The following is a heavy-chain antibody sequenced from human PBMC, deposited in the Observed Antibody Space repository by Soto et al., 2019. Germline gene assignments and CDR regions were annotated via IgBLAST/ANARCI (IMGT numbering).Heavy chain of an antibody. CDR2: IYSSGGT. D-gene: IGHD6-25*01. V-gene: IGHV4-4*07. CDR1: GAAISGYY. Sequence: ESLSLTCPVSGAAISGYYWTGIRQTAGKGLEWIGRIYSSGGTKYNPSLKNRVDMSLDMSKNQFSLRLSSVTAADTAVYYCARGQRFSDSFDPWGQGTLVTVYS. J-gene: IGHJ5*02. CDR3: ARGQRFSDSFDP.